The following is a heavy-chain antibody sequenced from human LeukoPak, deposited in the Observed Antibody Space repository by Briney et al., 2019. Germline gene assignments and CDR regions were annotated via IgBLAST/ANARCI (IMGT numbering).Heavy chain of an antibody. Sequence: HPGGSLRLSCAPSGFTFSNYWMIWVRQAEGKELEWVGNIKEDGSEKRYADSVRGRFTISRDNAQTSIYLQMNSLRAEDTAVYYCARASKPWLQLTWGQGTLVTVSS. J-gene: IGHJ5*02. CDR2: IKEDGSEK. CDR1: GFTFSNYW. CDR3: ARASKPWLQLT. V-gene: IGHV3-7*05. D-gene: IGHD5-24*01.